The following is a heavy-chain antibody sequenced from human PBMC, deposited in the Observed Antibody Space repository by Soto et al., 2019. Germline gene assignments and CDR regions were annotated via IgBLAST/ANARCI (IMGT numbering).Heavy chain of an antibody. CDR2: INHSGST. CDR3: ARGSSRCSSTSCPTGLDY. J-gene: IGHJ4*02. Sequence: ETLSLTCAVYGGSFSGYYWSWIRQPPGKGLEWIGEINHSGSTNYNPSLKSRVTISVDTSKNQFSLKLSSVTAADTAVYYCARGSSRCSSTSCPTGLDYWGQGTLVTVSS. V-gene: IGHV4-34*01. CDR1: GGSFSGYY. D-gene: IGHD2-2*01.